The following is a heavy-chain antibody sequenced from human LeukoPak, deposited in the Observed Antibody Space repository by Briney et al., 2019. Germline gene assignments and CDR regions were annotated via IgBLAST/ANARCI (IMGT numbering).Heavy chain of an antibody. V-gene: IGHV3-7*01. Sequence: GGSLRLSCVASGITLSTYGMNWVRQAPGKGLEWVANIKPGGGEKYYVDSVKGRFTISRDNAENSVDLQMSSLRVEDTGVYYCMRGGCDYWGQGTLVTVSS. CDR2: IKPGGGEK. J-gene: IGHJ4*02. CDR1: GITLSTYG. CDR3: MRGGCDY.